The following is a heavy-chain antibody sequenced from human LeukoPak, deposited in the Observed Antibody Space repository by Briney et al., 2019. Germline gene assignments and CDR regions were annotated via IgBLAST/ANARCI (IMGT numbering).Heavy chain of an antibody. D-gene: IGHD1-26*01. CDR2: IGNDGRNK. Sequence: GGSLRLSCAGSGFTFSNFGMHWVRQAPGKGLEWVTFIGNDGRNKKYGDSVKGRFTISRDNSKNTLSPQLSSLRGEDTAVYFCAKGPERATVGITNYYYHYMDVWGKGTTVTISS. CDR1: GFTFSNFG. J-gene: IGHJ6*03. CDR3: AKGPERATVGITNYYYHYMDV. V-gene: IGHV3-30*02.